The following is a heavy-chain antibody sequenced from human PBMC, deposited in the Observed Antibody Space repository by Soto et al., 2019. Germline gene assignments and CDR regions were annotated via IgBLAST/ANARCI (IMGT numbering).Heavy chain of an antibody. Sequence: GGSLRLSCAASGFTFSSYGMHWVRQAPGKGLEWVAVIWYDGSNKYYADSVKGRFTISRDNSKNTLYLQMNSLRAEDTAVYYCARDRMGYFFDYWGQGTLVTVSS. V-gene: IGHV3-33*01. D-gene: IGHD2-8*01. CDR3: ARDRMGYFFDY. CDR2: IWYDGSNK. J-gene: IGHJ4*02. CDR1: GFTFSSYG.